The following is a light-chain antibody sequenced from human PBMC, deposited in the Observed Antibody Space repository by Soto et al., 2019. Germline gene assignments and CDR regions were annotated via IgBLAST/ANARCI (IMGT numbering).Light chain of an antibody. CDR3: QQHNTYPIT. CDR1: QGISSW. J-gene: IGKJ5*01. CDR2: AAS. V-gene: IGKV1D-12*01. Sequence: DIQITQCNSSLSASVGDTVTITCRASQGISSWLAWYQQKPGKAPKLLIYAASSLQSGVPSTFSGSGSGTDFTLTISSLQPEDFATYYCQQHNTYPITFGQVRRLEIK.